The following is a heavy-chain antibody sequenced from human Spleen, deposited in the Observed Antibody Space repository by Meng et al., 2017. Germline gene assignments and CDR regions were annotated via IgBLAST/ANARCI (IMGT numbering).Heavy chain of an antibody. D-gene: IGHD7-27*01. CDR3: ARPISGDYCFDY. V-gene: IGHV5-51*01. Sequence: ESLKISCKGSGYSFTTYWIGWVRQMPGRGLEWMGIIYPGDSDTRYSPSFQGQVTISADKSITTAYLQWSSLKASDSAMYYCARPISGDYCFDYWGQGTLVTVSS. CDR2: IYPGDSDT. CDR1: GYSFTTYW. J-gene: IGHJ4*02.